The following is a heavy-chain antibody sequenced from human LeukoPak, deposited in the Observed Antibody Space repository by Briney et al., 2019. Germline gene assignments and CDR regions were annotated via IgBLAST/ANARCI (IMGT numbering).Heavy chain of an antibody. CDR1: GFTFSSYG. CDR2: ISYDGSNK. V-gene: IGHV3-30*03. D-gene: IGHD2/OR15-2a*01. CDR3: TERQEDSKKIVEKNSFDY. Sequence: PGGSLRLSCAASGFTFSSYGMHWVRQAPGKGLEWVAVISYDGSNKYYADSVKGRFTISRDNSKNTLYLQKNRLKAEDTAVYYWTERQEDSKKIVEKNSFDYWGQGTLVTVSS. J-gene: IGHJ4*02.